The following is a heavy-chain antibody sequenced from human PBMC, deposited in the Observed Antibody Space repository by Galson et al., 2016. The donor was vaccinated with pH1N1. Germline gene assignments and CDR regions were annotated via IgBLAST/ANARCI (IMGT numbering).Heavy chain of an antibody. CDR1: GYTFTYYA. V-gene: IGHV7-4-1*02. Sequence: SCKASGYTFTYYAMNWVRQAPGQGLEWMGWINTNTGNPTYAQGFTGRFVFSLDTSVSTAYLQISSLKVEDTAVYYCARNCSSSSCHVDYWGQGTLVTVSS. CDR3: ARNCSSSSCHVDY. D-gene: IGHD2-2*01. CDR2: INTNTGNP. J-gene: IGHJ4*02.